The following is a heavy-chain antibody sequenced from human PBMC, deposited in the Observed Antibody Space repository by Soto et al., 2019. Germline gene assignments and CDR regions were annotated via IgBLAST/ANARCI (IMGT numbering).Heavy chain of an antibody. J-gene: IGHJ4*02. CDR1: GFSFNTYA. CDR3: ASDPGIAAAGMDY. D-gene: IGHD6-25*01. V-gene: IGHV3-48*04. CDR2: ISSSSSHI. Sequence: ESGGGLIQPGGSLRLSCAASGFSFNTYAMNWVRQAPGKGLGWISYISSSSSHIYYADSVKGRFTLSRDNAKNSLYLQMNSLRAEDTAVYYCASDPGIAAAGMDYWGQGTLVTVSS.